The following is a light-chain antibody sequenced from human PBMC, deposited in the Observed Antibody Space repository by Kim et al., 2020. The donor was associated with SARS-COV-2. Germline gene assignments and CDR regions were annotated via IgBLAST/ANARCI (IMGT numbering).Light chain of an antibody. V-gene: IGLV3-19*01. CDR1: SLRSYY. J-gene: IGLJ2*01. CDR3: NSRDSNDNVV. Sequence: SSELTQDPAVSVALGQTVRITCQVDSLRSYYATWYQHKPGQAPIIVIYGKNNRPSGIPDRFSGSSSGNTASLTITGTQAGDEADYYCNSRDSNDNVVFGGGTQLTVL. CDR2: GKN.